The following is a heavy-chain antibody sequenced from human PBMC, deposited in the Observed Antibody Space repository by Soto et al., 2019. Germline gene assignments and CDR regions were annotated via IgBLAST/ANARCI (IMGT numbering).Heavy chain of an antibody. CDR2: INPGSGNT. D-gene: IGHD4-17*01. V-gene: IGHV1-3*01. CDR1: GYTFTSYA. J-gene: IGHJ6*02. Sequence: APVKGSCKASGYTFTSYAMHWVRQAPGQRLEWMGWINPGSGNTEYSQKFQGRVTITRDTSASTAYMELSSLRAEDTAVYYCAREGYGDYYYYGMDVWGQGTTVTVSS. CDR3: AREGYGDYYYYGMDV.